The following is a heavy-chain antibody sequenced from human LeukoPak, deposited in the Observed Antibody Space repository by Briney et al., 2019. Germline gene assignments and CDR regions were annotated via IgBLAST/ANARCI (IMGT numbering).Heavy chain of an antibody. V-gene: IGHV3-23*01. D-gene: IGHD3-22*01. CDR3: ATDREGDPSAYYLV. CDR1: GFTFSGYA. J-gene: IGHJ4*02. CDR2: ISDNGGWT. Sequence: GGSLRLSCAASGFTFSGYAMSWVRQAPGKGLEWVSSISDNGGWTYYADSVKGRFTISRDNSKNTLFLQMNSLRAEASAVYYCATDREGDPSAYYLVGGQGTLLTVPS.